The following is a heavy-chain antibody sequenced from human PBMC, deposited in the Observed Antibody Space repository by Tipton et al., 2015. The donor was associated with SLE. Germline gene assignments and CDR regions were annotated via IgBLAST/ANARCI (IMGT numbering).Heavy chain of an antibody. CDR1: GGSISSYY. D-gene: IGHD6-13*01. V-gene: IGHV4-4*09. CDR2: IYTSGST. CDR3: AGIAAAGTGDY. Sequence: TLSLTCTVSGGSISSYYWSWIRQPPGKGLEWIGYIYTSGSTNYNPSLKSRVTISVDTSKNQFSLKLSSVTAADTAVYYCAGIAAAGTGDYWGQGTLVTVSS. J-gene: IGHJ4*02.